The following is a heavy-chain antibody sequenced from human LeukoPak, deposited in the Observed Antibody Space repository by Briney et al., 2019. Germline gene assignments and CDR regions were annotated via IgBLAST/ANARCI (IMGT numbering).Heavy chain of an antibody. CDR3: AKSGHSYDNTPGDFT. Sequence: PSETLSLACTVSGGSISSSSSYWGWIRQPPGKGLEWYGGAYFTGSTNYNPSLKARVTISLDTSQNQFSLRLTSVTAADTAVYYCAKSGHSYDNTPGDFTWGQGTLGTASS. CDR2: AYFTGST. CDR1: GGSISSSSSY. J-gene: IGHJ5*02. D-gene: IGHD3-9*01. V-gene: IGHV4-39*01.